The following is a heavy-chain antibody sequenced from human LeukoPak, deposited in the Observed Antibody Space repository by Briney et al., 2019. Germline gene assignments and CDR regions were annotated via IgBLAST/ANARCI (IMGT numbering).Heavy chain of an antibody. J-gene: IGHJ4*02. CDR3: ARDRANYDGIAYRFDY. D-gene: IGHD3-22*01. V-gene: IGHV4-34*01. Sequence: SETLSLTCAVYGGSFSGYYWSWIRQPPGKGLEWIGEINHSGSTNYNPSLKSRVTISVDTSKNQFSLKLSSVTAADTAVYYCARDRANYDGIAYRFDYWGQGTLVTVSS. CDR2: INHSGST. CDR1: GGSFSGYY.